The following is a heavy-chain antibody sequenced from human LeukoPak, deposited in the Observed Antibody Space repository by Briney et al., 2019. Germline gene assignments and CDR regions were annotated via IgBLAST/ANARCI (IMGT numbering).Heavy chain of an antibody. CDR2: ISGSGGST. CDR3: ASKPYSSGWCLDY. CDR1: GFTFSSYA. V-gene: IGHV3-23*01. J-gene: IGHJ4*02. D-gene: IGHD6-19*01. Sequence: GGSLRLSCAASGFTFSSYAMSWVRQAPGKRLEWVSAISGSGGSTYYADSVKGRFTISRDNSKNTLYLQMNSLRAEDTAVYYCASKPYSSGWCLDYWGQGTLVTVSS.